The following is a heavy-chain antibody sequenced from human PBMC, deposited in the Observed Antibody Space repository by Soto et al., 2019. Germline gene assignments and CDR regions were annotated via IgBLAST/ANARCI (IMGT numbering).Heavy chain of an antibody. Sequence: RASVKVSCKSSGNSFVTYAIHWVRQAPGQRLQWMGWINVGSGNTKYAQDFQGRVTFTRDTAATTTFMELSSLRSEDAAVYYCARVPPWGDSGSFYIQHYDSWGQGTLVTVS. J-gene: IGHJ4*02. CDR1: GNSFVTYA. D-gene: IGHD3-10*01. V-gene: IGHV1-3*01. CDR3: ARVPPWGDSGSFYIQHYDS. CDR2: INVGSGNT.